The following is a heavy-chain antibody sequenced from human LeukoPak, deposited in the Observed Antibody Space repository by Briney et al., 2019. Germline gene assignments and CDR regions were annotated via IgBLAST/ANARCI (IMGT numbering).Heavy chain of an antibody. D-gene: IGHD2-15*01. V-gene: IGHV3-74*01. J-gene: IGHJ3*02. Sequence: GGSLRLSCAASGFTVSSNYMSWVRQAPGKGLEWVSRINSDASRPSYADSVKGRFTITRDNAKNTLYLQMNSLRVEDTGLYYCTRETRETGSGDHQTDAFDIWGQGTMVSVSS. CDR1: GFTVSSNY. CDR3: TRETRETGSGDHQTDAFDI. CDR2: INSDASRP.